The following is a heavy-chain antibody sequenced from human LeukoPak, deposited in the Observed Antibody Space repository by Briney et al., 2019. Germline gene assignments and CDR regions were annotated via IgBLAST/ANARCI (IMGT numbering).Heavy chain of an antibody. CDR1: GGSFSGYY. J-gene: IGHJ4*02. Sequence: SSGTLSLTCAVYGGSFSGYYWSWIRQPPGKGLEWIGEINHSGSTNYNPSLKSRVTISVDTSKNQFSLKLSSVTAADTAVYYCARGPRGPYSSVWYPLGYWGEGTLVTVSS. CDR2: INHSGST. CDR3: ARGPRGPYSSVWYPLGY. V-gene: IGHV4-34*01. D-gene: IGHD6-19*01.